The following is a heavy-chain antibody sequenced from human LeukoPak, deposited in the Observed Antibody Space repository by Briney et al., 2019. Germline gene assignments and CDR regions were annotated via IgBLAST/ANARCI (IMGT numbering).Heavy chain of an antibody. D-gene: IGHD6-13*01. CDR1: GGSISSYY. CDR2: IYYSGST. Sequence: SETLSLTCTVSGGSISSYYWSWIRQPPGKGLEWIGYIYYSGSTNYNPSLKSRVTISVDTSKNQFSLKLSSVTAADTAVYYCARDEGISYYYYGMDVRGQGTTVTVSS. V-gene: IGHV4-59*01. J-gene: IGHJ6*02. CDR3: ARDEGISYYYYGMDV.